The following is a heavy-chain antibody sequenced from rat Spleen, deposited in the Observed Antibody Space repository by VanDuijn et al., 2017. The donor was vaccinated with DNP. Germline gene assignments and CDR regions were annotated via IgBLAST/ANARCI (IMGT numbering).Heavy chain of an antibody. V-gene: IGHV5-31*01. CDR1: EFTFNNYW. Sequence: EVKLVESGGDLVQPGRSLKLSCVVSEFTFNNYWMTWIRQVPGKGLEWVASITTSGGRTYYPASVKGRFNLSGDNEKNTLYLQRNSLRSEDTATYYCAIYFYSGDNWFAYWGQGTLVTVSS. J-gene: IGHJ3*01. D-gene: IGHD1-1*01. CDR3: AIYFYSGDNWFAY. CDR2: ITTSGGRT.